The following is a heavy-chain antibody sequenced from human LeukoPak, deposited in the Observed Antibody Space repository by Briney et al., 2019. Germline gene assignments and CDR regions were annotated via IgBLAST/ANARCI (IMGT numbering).Heavy chain of an antibody. V-gene: IGHV4-59*01. CDR3: ARGGGSYYNNWFDP. D-gene: IGHD3-16*01. CDR1: GGSISSYY. J-gene: IGHJ5*02. CDR2: IYYSGST. Sequence: SETLSLTCTVSGGSISSYYWSWIRQPPGKGLEWIGYIYYSGSTNYNPSLKSRVTISVDTSKNQFSLKLSSVTAADTAVYYCARGGGSYYNNWFDPWGQGTLVTVSS.